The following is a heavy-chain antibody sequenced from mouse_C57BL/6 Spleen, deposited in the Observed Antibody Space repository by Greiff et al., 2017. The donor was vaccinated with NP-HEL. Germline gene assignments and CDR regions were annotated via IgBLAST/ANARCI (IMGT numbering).Heavy chain of an antibody. V-gene: IGHV5-17*01. Sequence: EVKLVESGGGLVKPGGSLKLSCAASGFTFSDYRMHWVRQAPEKGLEWVAYISSGSSTIYYADTVKGRFTISRDNAKNTLCLQLTSLRSEDTAMYYCARQGPPVVVDYWGQGTTLTVSS. J-gene: IGHJ2*01. CDR3: ARQGPPVVVDY. CDR1: GFTFSDYR. D-gene: IGHD1-1*01. CDR2: ISSGSSTI.